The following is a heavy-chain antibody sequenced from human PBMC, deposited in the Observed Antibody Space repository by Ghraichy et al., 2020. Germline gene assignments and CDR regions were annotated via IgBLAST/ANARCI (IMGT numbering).Heavy chain of an antibody. J-gene: IGHJ5*02. Sequence: GGSLRLSCAASGFTFSSYSMNWVRQAPGKGLEWVSSISSSSSYIYYADSVKGRFTISRDNAKNSLYLQMNSLRAEDTAVYYCARDFEDYGFWFDPWGQGTLVTVSS. CDR3: ARDFEDYGFWFDP. V-gene: IGHV3-21*01. CDR1: GFTFSSYS. CDR2: ISSSSSYI. D-gene: IGHD4-17*01.